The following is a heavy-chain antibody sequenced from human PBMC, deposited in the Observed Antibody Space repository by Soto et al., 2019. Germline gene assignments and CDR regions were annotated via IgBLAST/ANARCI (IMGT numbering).Heavy chain of an antibody. CDR1: GFTFSSFT. Sequence: EVQLVESGGGQVKPGGSLRLSCAASGFTFSSFTMNWVRQAPGKGLEWISSISSSSAYIFYADSVKGRFTISRDNTKNSLYLQMNSLRVEDTATYHSARDGITIGGDWGQGTLVAVSS. CDR3: ARDGITIGGD. D-gene: IGHD3-16*01. V-gene: IGHV3-21*02. J-gene: IGHJ4*02. CDR2: ISSSSAYI.